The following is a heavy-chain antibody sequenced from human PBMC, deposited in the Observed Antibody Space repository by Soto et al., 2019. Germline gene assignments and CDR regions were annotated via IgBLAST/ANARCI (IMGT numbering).Heavy chain of an antibody. CDR3: AYDGGAG. D-gene: IGHD3-22*01. V-gene: IGHV3-30-3*02. J-gene: IGHJ4*02. CDR2: ISFDGTNK. CDR1: GFMFRNYV. Sequence: QVPLVESGGGVVQPGRSLRLSCATSGFMFRNYVMHWVRQAPGKGLEWVAVISFDGTNKYYADSVKGRFTISRDYYKNTVYLEMNGLRPEDTAVYYCAYDGGAGWGQGTLVTVSS.